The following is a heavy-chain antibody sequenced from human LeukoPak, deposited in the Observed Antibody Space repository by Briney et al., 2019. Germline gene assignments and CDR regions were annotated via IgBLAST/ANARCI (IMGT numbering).Heavy chain of an antibody. CDR3: ARDHRRFDP. CDR2: INHSGST. J-gene: IGHJ5*02. CDR1: GGSFSGYY. Sequence: SETLSLTCAVYGGSFSGYYWSWIRQPPGKGLEWIGEINHSGSTNYNPSLKSRVTISVDTSKNQFSLKLSSVTAADTAVYYCARDHRRFDPWGQGTLVTVSS. V-gene: IGHV4-34*01.